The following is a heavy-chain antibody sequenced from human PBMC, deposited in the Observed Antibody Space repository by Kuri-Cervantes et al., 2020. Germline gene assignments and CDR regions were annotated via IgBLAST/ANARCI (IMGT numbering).Heavy chain of an antibody. J-gene: IGHJ6*02. D-gene: IGHD6-19*01. CDR2: MNPNSGNT. Sequence: ASVKVSCKASGYTFTSYDINWVRQVTGQGLEWMGWMNPNSGNTGYAQKFQGRVTMTTDTSTSTAYMELRSLRSDDTAVYYCARASGWYETNGMDVWGQGTTVTVSS. CDR1: GYTFTSYD. V-gene: IGHV1-8*01. CDR3: ARASGWYETNGMDV.